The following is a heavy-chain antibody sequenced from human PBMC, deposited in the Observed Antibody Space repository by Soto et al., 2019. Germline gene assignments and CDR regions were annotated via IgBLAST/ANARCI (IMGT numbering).Heavy chain of an antibody. D-gene: IGHD6-25*01. Sequence: TLSLTCTISGGSISSTNYYWGWIRQPPGKGLEWIGNTYYSGSTYYNPSLKSRVTISVDTSKNQFSLKLSSVTTADTAVYYCARRWSSATFDYWGQGTLVTVSS. J-gene: IGHJ4*02. V-gene: IGHV4-39*01. CDR1: GGSISSTNYY. CDR2: TYYSGST. CDR3: ARRWSSATFDY.